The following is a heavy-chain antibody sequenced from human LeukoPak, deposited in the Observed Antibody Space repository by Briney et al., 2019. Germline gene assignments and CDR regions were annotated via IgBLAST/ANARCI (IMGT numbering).Heavy chain of an antibody. V-gene: IGHV1-18*01. CDR3: AKGWITIFGVVIGAFDI. CDR2: ISAYNGNT. Sequence: ASVKVSCKASGYTFTSYGISWVRQAPGQGLEWMGWISAYNGNTNYAQKLQGRVTMTTDTSTSTAYMELRSLRSDDTAVYYCAKGWITIFGVVIGAFDIWGQGTMVTVSS. J-gene: IGHJ3*02. CDR1: GYTFTSYG. D-gene: IGHD3-3*01.